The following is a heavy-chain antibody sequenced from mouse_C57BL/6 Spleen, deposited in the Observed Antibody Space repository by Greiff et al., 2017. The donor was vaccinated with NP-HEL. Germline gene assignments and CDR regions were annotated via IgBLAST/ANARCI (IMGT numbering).Heavy chain of an antibody. Sequence: EVQRVESGGGLVKPGGSLKLSCAASGFTFSSYAMSWVRQTPEKRLEWVATISDGGSYTYYPDNVKGRFTISRDNAKNNLYLQMSHLKSEDTAMYYCARDPIYYDPAYWGQGTLVTVSA. CDR3: ARDPIYYDPAY. CDR1: GFTFSSYA. J-gene: IGHJ3*01. CDR2: ISDGGSYT. D-gene: IGHD2-4*01. V-gene: IGHV5-4*01.